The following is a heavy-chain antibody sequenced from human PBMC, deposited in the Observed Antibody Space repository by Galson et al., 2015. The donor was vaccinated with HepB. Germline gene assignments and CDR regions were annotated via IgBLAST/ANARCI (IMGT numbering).Heavy chain of an antibody. D-gene: IGHD3-10*01. Sequence: SLRLSCAASGFTFSSFGMHWVRQAPGKGLEWVAVISYDGINKYSADSVKGRFTVYRDNSKSTLYLQMNRLRADDTDIYYCAKDPVRGSYYYDSWSYYRGYFDYCGQGTLVTVSS. V-gene: IGHV3-30*18. J-gene: IGHJ4*02. CDR2: ISYDGINK. CDR3: AKDPVRGSYYYDSWSYYRGYFDY. CDR1: GFTFSSFG.